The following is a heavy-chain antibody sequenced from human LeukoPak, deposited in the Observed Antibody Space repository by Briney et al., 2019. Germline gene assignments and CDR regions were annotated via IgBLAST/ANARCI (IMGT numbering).Heavy chain of an antibody. D-gene: IGHD2-21*01. CDR2: ITGSGGST. CDR3: ATRPADETYYGVFDY. CDR1: RVTFSNHA. Sequence: GGSLRLSCAASRVTFSNHAMSWVRQAPGKGLEWVSGITGSGGSTYHSESVKGRFTISRDNSKNTVYLEMNNLRAEDTAVYFCATRPADETYYGVFDYWGQGTLVTVSS. V-gene: IGHV3-23*01. J-gene: IGHJ4*02.